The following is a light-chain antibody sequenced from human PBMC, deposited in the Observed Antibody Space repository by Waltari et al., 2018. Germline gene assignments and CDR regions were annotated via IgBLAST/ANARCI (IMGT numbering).Light chain of an antibody. CDR2: LGS. CDR3: MEALQSVT. CDR1: QSLLHSNGYNY. Sequence: DIVMTQYSLSLPVTPGQPASISCKASQSLLHSNGYNYLDWYLQKPGQSPQILIYLGSNRASGVPDRFSGSGSGTDFTLKISRVEAEDAGVYYCMEALQSVTFGQGTRLEIK. V-gene: IGKV2-28*01. J-gene: IGKJ5*01.